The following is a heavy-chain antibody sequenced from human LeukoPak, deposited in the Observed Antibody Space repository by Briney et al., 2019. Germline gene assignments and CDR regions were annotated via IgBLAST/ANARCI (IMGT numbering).Heavy chain of an antibody. CDR1: GLTVSNHW. J-gene: IGHJ5*02. D-gene: IGHD5-18*01. Sequence: GGSLRLSCVASGLTVSNHWMSWVRQAPGKGLEWVANIREERGQEYYVDSVKGRFTISKNSAKNSLYLQMNTLRVEDTAMYYCSSLDTAKQPLANHWGQGTLVTVSS. V-gene: IGHV3-7*03. CDR3: SSLDTAKQPLANH. CDR2: IREERGQE.